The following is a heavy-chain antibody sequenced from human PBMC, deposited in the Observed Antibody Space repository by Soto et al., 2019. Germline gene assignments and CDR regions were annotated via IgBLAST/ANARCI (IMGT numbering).Heavy chain of an antibody. V-gene: IGHV3-33*01. J-gene: IGHJ3*02. CDR2: IWYDGSNK. D-gene: IGHD3-16*02. CDR3: ARGYYDYVWGSYRYTPPGYDAFDI. CDR1: GFTFSSYG. Sequence: PGGSLRLSCAASGFTFSSYGMHWVRQAPGKGLEWVAVIWYDGSNKYYADSVKGRFTISRDNSKNTLYLQMNSLRAEDTAVYYCARGYYDYVWGSYRYTPPGYDAFDIWGQGTMVTVSS.